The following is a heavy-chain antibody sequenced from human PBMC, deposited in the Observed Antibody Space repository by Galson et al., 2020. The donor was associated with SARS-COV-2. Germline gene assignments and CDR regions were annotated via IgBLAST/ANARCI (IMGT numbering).Heavy chain of an antibody. CDR1: GGPTSPSY. CDR3: AGDQGGNSANWYFDL. CDR2: IYSSGST. J-gene: IGHJ2*01. Sequence: ETSETLSLTCTVSGGPTSPSYWSWIRQVPGKGLEWIGNIYSSGSTNYNPSLKSRVTISLDTPKNQFSLRLSSVTAADTAVYYCAGDQGGNSANWYFDLWGRGSLVTVSS. D-gene: IGHD2-21*02. V-gene: IGHV4-59*01.